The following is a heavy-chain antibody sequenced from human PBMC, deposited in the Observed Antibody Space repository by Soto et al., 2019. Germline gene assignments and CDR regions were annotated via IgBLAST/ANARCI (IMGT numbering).Heavy chain of an antibody. V-gene: IGHV3-21*01. J-gene: IGHJ3*02. CDR2: ISSTTNYI. CDR3: AGVPRGDGYNRRYAFDI. D-gene: IGHD3-10*01. Sequence: KPGGSLRLSCAASGFTFTRYSMNWVRQAPGKGLEWVSSISSTTNYIYYGDSVKGRFTISRDNSKNTLYLQMNSLRAEDTAVYYCAGVPRGDGYNRRYAFDIWGQGTMVTVSS. CDR1: GFTFTRYS.